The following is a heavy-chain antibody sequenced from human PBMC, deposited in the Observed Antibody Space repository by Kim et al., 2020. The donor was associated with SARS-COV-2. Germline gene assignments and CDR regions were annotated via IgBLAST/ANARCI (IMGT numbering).Heavy chain of an antibody. D-gene: IGHD4-17*01. V-gene: IGHV3-23*01. CDR3: AKAYGDYGADYFDY. J-gene: IGHJ4*02. Sequence: ADSVKGRFTISRDNSKSTLYLQMNSLRAEETAVYYCAKAYGDYGADYFDYWGQGTLVTVSS.